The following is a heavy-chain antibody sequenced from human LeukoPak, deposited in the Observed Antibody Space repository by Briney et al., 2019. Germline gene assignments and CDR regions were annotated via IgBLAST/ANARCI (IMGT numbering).Heavy chain of an antibody. D-gene: IGHD1-26*01. V-gene: IGHV3-21*01. Sequence: GGSLRLSCAASGFTFSSYSMNWVRQAPGKGLEWVSSISGSSTYIYYADSLKGRFTISRDNAKNSLYLQMNSLRAEDTAVYHCARVLSVGANVPDAFDIWGQGTMVTVSS. J-gene: IGHJ3*02. CDR3: ARVLSVGANVPDAFDI. CDR2: ISGSSTYI. CDR1: GFTFSSYS.